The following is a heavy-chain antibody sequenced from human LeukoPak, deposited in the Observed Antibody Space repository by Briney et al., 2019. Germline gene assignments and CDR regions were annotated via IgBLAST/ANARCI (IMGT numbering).Heavy chain of an antibody. CDR2: IYYSGST. CDR1: GGSISSSSYY. J-gene: IGHJ3*02. CDR3: ASTHYDFWPGPSDAFDI. Sequence: PSETLSLTCTVSGGSISSSSYYWGWIRQPPGKGLEWIGSIYYSGSTYYNPSLKSRVTISVDTSKNQFSLKLSSVTAADTAVYYCASTHYDFWPGPSDAFDIWGQGTMVTVSS. V-gene: IGHV4-39*01. D-gene: IGHD3-3*01.